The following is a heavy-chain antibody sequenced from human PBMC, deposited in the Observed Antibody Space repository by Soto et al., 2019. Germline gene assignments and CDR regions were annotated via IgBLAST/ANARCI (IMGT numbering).Heavy chain of an antibody. J-gene: IGHJ4*01. CDR3: ANASRGVVVPAANY. CDR1: GFTFSSYG. V-gene: IGHV3-23*01. D-gene: IGHD2-2*01. CDR2: VSSSGGTT. Sequence: EVQLLESGGGLVQPGGSLRLSCAASGFTFSSYGMSWVRQAPGKGLEWVSAVSSSGGTTNYAGSVKGRFTISRDNSKNTLYLQMNCLRAADTAVYYWANASRGVVVPAANYWGQGALVTFSS.